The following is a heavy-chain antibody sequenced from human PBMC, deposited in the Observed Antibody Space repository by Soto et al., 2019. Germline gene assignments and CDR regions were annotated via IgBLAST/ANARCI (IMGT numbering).Heavy chain of an antibody. CDR3: ARTISGNINTHHFDY. V-gene: IGHV5-51*01. CDR2: IYPGDSDT. D-gene: IGHD1-20*01. CDR1: GDTFSNYW. Sequence: PVESLRIWCKGSGDTFSNYWIVWVLQMPGKGLEWMGIIYPGDSDTRYSPSFQGQVTISADKSISTAYLQWSSLRASDTATYYCARTISGNINTHHFDYWGQGTMVTVSS. J-gene: IGHJ4*02.